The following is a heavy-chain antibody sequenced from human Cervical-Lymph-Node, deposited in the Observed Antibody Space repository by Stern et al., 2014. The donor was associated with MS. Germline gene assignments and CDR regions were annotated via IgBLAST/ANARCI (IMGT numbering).Heavy chain of an antibody. CDR3: ARGGGLVGYFDY. CDR1: GDTFSSYA. Sequence: QVQLGESGAEVKTPGSSVKVSCKASGDTFSSYAINWVRQVPGQGLAWMGWISPVVGTINYAQKFQGRVTITADKSTNTAYMELMTLRSEDTAVYYCARGGGLVGYFDYWGQGTLVSVSS. V-gene: IGHV1-69*06. D-gene: IGHD1-26*01. J-gene: IGHJ4*02. CDR2: ISPVVGTI.